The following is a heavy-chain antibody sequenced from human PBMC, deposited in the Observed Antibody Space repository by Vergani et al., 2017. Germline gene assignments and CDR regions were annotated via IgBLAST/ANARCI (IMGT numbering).Heavy chain of an antibody. CDR2: IYYSGST. V-gene: IGHV4-59*11. J-gene: IGHJ6*02. CDR1: GGSISSHY. CDR3: ARDSVITGTTFDYYYGMDV. D-gene: IGHD1-7*01. Sequence: QVQLQESGPGLVKPSETLSLTCTVSGGSISSHYWSWIRQPPGTGLEWIGYIYYSGSTNYNPSLKSRVTISVDTSKNQFSLKLSSVTAADTAVYYCARDSVITGTTFDYYYGMDVWGQGTTVTVSS.